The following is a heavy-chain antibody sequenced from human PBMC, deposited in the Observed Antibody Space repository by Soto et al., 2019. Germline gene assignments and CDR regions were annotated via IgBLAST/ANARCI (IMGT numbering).Heavy chain of an antibody. Sequence: SETLSLSCTVSGGSISSYYWSWIRQPPGKGLEWIGYIYYSGSTNYNPSLKSRVTISVDTSKNQFPLKLSSVTAADTAVYYCARLVVVAATVWFAPWRQGTLVTVSS. J-gene: IGHJ5*02. CDR2: IYYSGST. V-gene: IGHV4-59*01. CDR1: GGSISSYY. D-gene: IGHD2-15*01. CDR3: ARLVVVAATVWFAP.